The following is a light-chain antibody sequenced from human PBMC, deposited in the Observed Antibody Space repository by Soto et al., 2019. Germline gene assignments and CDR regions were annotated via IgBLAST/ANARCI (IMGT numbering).Light chain of an antibody. CDR1: QDISSW. CDR2: AAS. J-gene: IGKJ5*01. Sequence: DIQMTQSPPSMSASVGDRVTITCRASQDISSWLAWYQQKPGKAPELLIYAASTLQSGVPSRFSGRGSGTHFTLTISSLQPEDFATYYCQQSNSFPFTFGQGTRLEIK. V-gene: IGKV1-12*02. CDR3: QQSNSFPFT.